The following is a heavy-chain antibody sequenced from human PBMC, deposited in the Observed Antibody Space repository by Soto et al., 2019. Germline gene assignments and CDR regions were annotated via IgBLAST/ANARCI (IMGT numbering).Heavy chain of an antibody. Sequence: QVQLVQSGAEVKKPGASVKVSCKVSGYMFASYGISWARQAPGQGLEWMGWINTYNGNINYAQKFQSRVTMTTDTSTSTAYMELRGLGSDDTALYDCARERGAYEYFDYWGQGTLVTVSS. CDR2: INTYNGNI. J-gene: IGHJ4*02. D-gene: IGHD5-12*01. CDR1: GYMFASYG. CDR3: ARERGAYEYFDY. V-gene: IGHV1-18*01.